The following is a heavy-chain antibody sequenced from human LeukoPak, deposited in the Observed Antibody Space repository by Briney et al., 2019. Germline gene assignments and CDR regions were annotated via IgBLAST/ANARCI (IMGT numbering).Heavy chain of an antibody. Sequence: SETLSLTCAVYGGSFSGYYWSWIRQPPEKGLEWIGEINHSGSTNYNPSLKSRVTISVDTSKNQFSLKLSSVTAADTAVYYCARKSRLELIYYYYGMDVWGQGTTVTVSS. CDR2: INHSGST. J-gene: IGHJ6*02. V-gene: IGHV4-34*01. D-gene: IGHD3-16*01. CDR1: GGSFSGYY. CDR3: ARKSRLELIYYYYGMDV.